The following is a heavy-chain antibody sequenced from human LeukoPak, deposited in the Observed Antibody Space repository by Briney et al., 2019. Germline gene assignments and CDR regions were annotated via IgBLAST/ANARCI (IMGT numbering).Heavy chain of an antibody. CDR1: GDSINNYY. CDR3: ARSDWFRGEETPT. V-gene: IGHV4-59*08. J-gene: IGHJ5*02. CDR2: IYFTGST. Sequence: PSETLSLTCTVSGDSINNYYWSWIRQPPGKELEWIGYIYFTGSTNYNSALESRVTISVDTSKNQFSLKLRSVTAADTAVYYCARSDWFRGEETPTWGQGTLVTVSS. D-gene: IGHD3-9*01.